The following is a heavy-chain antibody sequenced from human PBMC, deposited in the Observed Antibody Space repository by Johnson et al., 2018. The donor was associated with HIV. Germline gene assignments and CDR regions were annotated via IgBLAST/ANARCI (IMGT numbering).Heavy chain of an antibody. D-gene: IGHD3-22*01. CDR2: ISYDGSNK. V-gene: IGHV3-30*03. CDR3: AREGITMIVVVIKGAFDI. CDR1: GFTFSSYG. Sequence: QVQLVESGGGVVQPGRSLRLSCAASGFTFSSYGMHWVRQVPGKGLEWVAVISYDGSNKYYADSAKGRFTISRDNSKNTLYLQMNSLSAEDTAVYYCAREGITMIVVVIKGAFDIWGQGTMVTVSS. J-gene: IGHJ3*02.